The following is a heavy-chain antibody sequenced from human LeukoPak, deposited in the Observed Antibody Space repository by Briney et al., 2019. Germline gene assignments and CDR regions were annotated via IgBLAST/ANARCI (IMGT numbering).Heavy chain of an antibody. CDR2: IWYDGSNK. Sequence: RSGGSLRLSCAASGFTFSSYGMHWVRQAPGKGLEWVAVIWYDGSNKYYADSVKGRFTISRDNSKNTLYLQMNSLRAEDTAVYYCARDGEREGSGWYFDYWGQGTLVTVSS. CDR1: GFTFSSYG. V-gene: IGHV3-33*08. D-gene: IGHD6-19*01. CDR3: ARDGEREGSGWYFDY. J-gene: IGHJ4*02.